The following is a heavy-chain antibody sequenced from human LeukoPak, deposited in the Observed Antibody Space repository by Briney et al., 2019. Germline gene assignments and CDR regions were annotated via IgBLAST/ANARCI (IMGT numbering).Heavy chain of an antibody. J-gene: IGHJ4*02. Sequence: SETLSLTCTVSGGSISSYYWSWIRQPPGKGLEWIGYIYYSGSTNYNPSLKSRVTISVDTSKNQFSLKLSSVTAADTAVYYCARITATRYGYWGQGTLVTVSS. V-gene: IGHV4-59*12. D-gene: IGHD6-25*01. CDR1: GGSISSYY. CDR3: ARITATRYGY. CDR2: IYYSGST.